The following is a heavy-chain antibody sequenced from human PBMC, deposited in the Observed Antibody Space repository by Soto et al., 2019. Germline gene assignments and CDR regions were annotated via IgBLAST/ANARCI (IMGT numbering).Heavy chain of an antibody. Sequence: GGSLRLSCSVSGFTFTSYAMHWVRQAPGKGLEYIASISSEGATTYYADSVKGRFIISRDNAKNTLHLQMSSLRAEDTAVYYCVKDRYVDYWGQGILATVSS. J-gene: IGHJ4*02. CDR3: VKDRYVDY. CDR2: ISSEGATT. CDR1: GFTFTSYA. V-gene: IGHV3-64D*06.